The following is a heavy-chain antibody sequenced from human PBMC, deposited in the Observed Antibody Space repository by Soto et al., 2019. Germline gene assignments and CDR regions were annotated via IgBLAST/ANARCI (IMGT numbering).Heavy chain of an antibody. CDR2: SWYDGSME. J-gene: IGHJ6*02. CDR3: AKKSKGLCEADV. D-gene: IGHD4-4*01. V-gene: IGHV3-33*06. Sequence: QMQLVESGGGVVQPGGSLRLSCIGSGFNFGEFGMHWVRQAPGRGLEWMAVSWYDGSMEFYADYVKGRVTVTIDNSKKTMQLKINSLCAEDGAVYYWAKKSKGLCEADVCG. CDR1: GFNFGEFG.